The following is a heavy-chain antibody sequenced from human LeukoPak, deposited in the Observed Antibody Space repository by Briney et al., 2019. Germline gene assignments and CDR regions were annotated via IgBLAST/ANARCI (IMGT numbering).Heavy chain of an antibody. V-gene: IGHV3-53*01. Sequence: GGSLRLSCAASGFTVSSNYMSWVRQAPGKGLEWVSVIYSGGSTYYADSVKGRFTISRDNAKNSLYLQMNSLRAEDTAVYYCARYPYGSGSPTIPNDAFDIWGQGTMVTVSS. J-gene: IGHJ3*02. D-gene: IGHD3-10*01. CDR1: GFTVSSNY. CDR2: IYSGGST. CDR3: ARYPYGSGSPTIPNDAFDI.